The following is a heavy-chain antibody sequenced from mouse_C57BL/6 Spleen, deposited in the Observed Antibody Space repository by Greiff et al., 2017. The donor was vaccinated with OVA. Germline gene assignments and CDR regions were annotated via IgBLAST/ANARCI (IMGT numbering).Heavy chain of an antibody. Sequence: VQLKESGAELVRPGASVKLSCTASGFNIKDDYMHWVKQRPEQGLEWIGWIDPENGDTEYASKFQGKATITADTSSNTAYLQLSSLTSEDTAVYYCTTGGYYGSSSFDYWGQGTTLTVSS. CDR1: GFNIKDDY. J-gene: IGHJ2*01. CDR3: TTGGYYGSSSFDY. V-gene: IGHV14-4*01. D-gene: IGHD1-1*01. CDR2: IDPENGDT.